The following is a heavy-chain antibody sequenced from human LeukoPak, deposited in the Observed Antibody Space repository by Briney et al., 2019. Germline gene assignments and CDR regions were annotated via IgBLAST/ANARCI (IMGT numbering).Heavy chain of an antibody. J-gene: IGHJ4*02. V-gene: IGHV4-34*01. Sequence: SETLSLTCAVYGGPFSGYYWSWIRQPPGKGLEWIGEINHSGSTNYNPSLKSRVTISVDTSKNQFSLKLSSVTAADTAVYYCARVRGLQSPDYWGQGTLVTVSS. CDR3: ARVRGLQSPDY. D-gene: IGHD4-11*01. CDR1: GGPFSGYY. CDR2: INHSGST.